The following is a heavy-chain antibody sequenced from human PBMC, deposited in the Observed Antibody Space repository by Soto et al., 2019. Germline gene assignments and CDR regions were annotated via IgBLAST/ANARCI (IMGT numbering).Heavy chain of an antibody. CDR3: ARGGGNFDQ. Sequence: EVQLVESGGGLVQPGGSLRLTCAASGFTVSKYWMSWVRQTSGKGLEWVANMNQDGSDKNYVDSVKGRFTISRDTAKNSLYLQMNSLRADDTAVYYCARGGGNFDQWGRGTLVTVSS. V-gene: IGHV3-7*04. D-gene: IGHD3-16*01. CDR2: MNQDGSDK. J-gene: IGHJ4*02. CDR1: GFTVSKYW.